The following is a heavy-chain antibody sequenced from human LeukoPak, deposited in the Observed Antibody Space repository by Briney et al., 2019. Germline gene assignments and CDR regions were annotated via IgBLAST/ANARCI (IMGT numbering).Heavy chain of an antibody. V-gene: IGHV3-48*01. CDR1: GFTFSSYS. J-gene: IGHJ3*02. D-gene: IGHD3-22*01. CDR3: ARVYYDSSCYYDAFDI. Sequence: GGSLRLSCAASGFTFSSYSMNWVRQAPGKGLEWVPYISSSSSTIYYADSVKGRFTISRDNAKNSLYLQMNSLRAEDTAVYYCARVYYDSSCYYDAFDIWGQGTMVTVSS. CDR2: ISSSSSTI.